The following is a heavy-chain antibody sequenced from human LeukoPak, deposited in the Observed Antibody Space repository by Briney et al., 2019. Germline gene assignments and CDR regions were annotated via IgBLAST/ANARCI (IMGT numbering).Heavy chain of an antibody. J-gene: IGHJ4*02. Sequence: GGSLRLSCAASGFTFSSYTMNWVRQAPGKGLEWVSSISSSSSYIYYADSVKGRFTISRDNAKNSLYLQMNSLRAEDTAVYFCARDLNYDYIWGSYRHDYFDYWGQGTLVTVSS. CDR2: ISSSSSYI. V-gene: IGHV3-21*01. CDR3: ARDLNYDYIWGSYRHDYFDY. D-gene: IGHD3-16*02. CDR1: GFTFSSYT.